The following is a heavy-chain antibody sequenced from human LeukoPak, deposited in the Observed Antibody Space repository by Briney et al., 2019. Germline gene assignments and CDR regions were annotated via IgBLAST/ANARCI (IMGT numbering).Heavy chain of an antibody. D-gene: IGHD6-19*01. CDR3: ARDPTTLAAQWLVQGYFDY. V-gene: IGHV3-30-3*01. J-gene: IGHJ4*02. CDR2: ISYDGSNK. Sequence: PGRSLRLSCAASGFTFSSYAMHWVRQAPGKGLEGGAVISYDGSNKYYADSVKGRFTISRDNSENTLYLQMNSLRAEDTAVYYCARDPTTLAAQWLVQGYFDYWGQGTLVTVSS. CDR1: GFTFSSYA.